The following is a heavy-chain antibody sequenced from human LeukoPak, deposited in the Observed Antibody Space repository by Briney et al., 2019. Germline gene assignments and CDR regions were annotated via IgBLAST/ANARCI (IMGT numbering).Heavy chain of an antibody. Sequence: PSETLSLTCTVSGGSISSYYWSWIRQPPGKGLEWIGYIYFSGSTNYNPSLKSRVTISVDTSKNQFSLKLSSVTAADTAVYYCARDAYYDSSGYYSLTFDPWGQGTLVTVSS. CDR1: GGSISSYY. D-gene: IGHD3-22*01. CDR3: ARDAYYDSSGYYSLTFDP. V-gene: IGHV4-59*12. J-gene: IGHJ5*02. CDR2: IYFSGST.